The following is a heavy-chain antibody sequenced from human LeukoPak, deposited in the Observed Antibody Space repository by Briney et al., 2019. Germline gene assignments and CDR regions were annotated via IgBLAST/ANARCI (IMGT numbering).Heavy chain of an antibody. V-gene: IGHV4-30-4*01. D-gene: IGHD3-10*01. CDR3: AGVLGSMVRGVIIPYYFDY. J-gene: IGHJ4*02. CDR2: IYYSGST. Sequence: SQTLSLTCTVSGGSISSGDYYWSWIRQPPGKGLEWIGYIYYSGSTYYNPSLKSRVTISVDTSKNQFSLKLSSVTAADTAVYYCAGVLGSMVRGVIIPYYFDYCGQGTLVTVSS. CDR1: GGSISSGDYY.